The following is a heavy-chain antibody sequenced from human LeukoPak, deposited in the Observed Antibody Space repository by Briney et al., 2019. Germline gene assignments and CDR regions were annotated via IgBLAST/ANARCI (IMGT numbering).Heavy chain of an antibody. CDR2: ISAYNGNT. CDR1: GYTFTSYG. V-gene: IGHV1-18*01. Sequence: ASVKVSCKASGYTFTSYGISWVRQAPGQGLEWMGWISAYNGNTNYAQKLQGRVTMTTDTSTSTAYMELRSLRSDDTAVYYCARVSQDWDSSLYFDYWGQGTLVTVSS. D-gene: IGHD4-11*01. CDR3: ARVSQDWDSSLYFDY. J-gene: IGHJ4*02.